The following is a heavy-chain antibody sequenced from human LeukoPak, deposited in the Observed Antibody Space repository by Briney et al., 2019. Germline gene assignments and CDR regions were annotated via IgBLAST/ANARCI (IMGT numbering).Heavy chain of an antibody. Sequence: SETLSLTCTVSGYSISSGYYWGWIRQPPGKGLEWIGSIYHSGSTYYNPSLKSRVTISVDTSKNQFSLKLSSVTAADTAVYYCARGEYSQGLHDYWGKGTLVPVSS. CDR2: IYHSGST. CDR3: ARGEYSQGLHDY. CDR1: GYSISSGYY. J-gene: IGHJ4*02. D-gene: IGHD3-16*01. V-gene: IGHV4-38-2*02.